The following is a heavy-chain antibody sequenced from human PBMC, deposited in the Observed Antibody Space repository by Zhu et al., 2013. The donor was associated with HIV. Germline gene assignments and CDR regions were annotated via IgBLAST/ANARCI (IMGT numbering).Heavy chain of an antibody. CDR2: IVPIFGTG. Sequence: QVQLVQSGAVVKKPGSSVKVSCKASGGTFSNYAISWVRQAPGQGLEWMGGIVPIFGTGNYAQNFQGRVTITADESTSIVYMELSGLRSEDTAVYYCARVVLPSKDPWGQGTLVTVSS. CDR1: GGTFSNYA. D-gene: IGHD1-26*01. V-gene: IGHV1-69*12. CDR3: ARVVLPSKDP. J-gene: IGHJ5*02.